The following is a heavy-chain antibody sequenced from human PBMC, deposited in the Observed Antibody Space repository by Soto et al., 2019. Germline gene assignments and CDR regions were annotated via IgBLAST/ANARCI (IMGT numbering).Heavy chain of an antibody. CDR2: IIPIFGTP. CDR1: GGTFSSYP. CDR3: SRDPSAVKRPGSFYHDMMDV. J-gene: IGHJ6*02. Sequence: QVQLVQSGAEVKKPGSSVKVSCKASGGTFSSYPISWVRQAPGQGLEWMGGIIPIFGTPNYAQRFQDSVTITADKSTRTAYIEVSSLRSEDTAVYYCSRDPSAVKRPGSFYHDMMDVWGQGTTVTVSS. D-gene: IGHD4-17*01. V-gene: IGHV1-69*06.